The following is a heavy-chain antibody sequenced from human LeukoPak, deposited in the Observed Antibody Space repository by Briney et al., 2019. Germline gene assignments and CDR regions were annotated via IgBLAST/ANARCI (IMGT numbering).Heavy chain of an antibody. D-gene: IGHD3-22*01. J-gene: IGHJ5*02. CDR1: GGSISSGGYS. CDR2: IYHSGST. CDR3: AREGYYDSSGYNGFDP. Sequence: PSETLSLTCAVSGGSISSGGYSWSWIRQPPGKGLEWIGYIYHSGSTYYNPSLKSRVTISVDRSKNQFSLRLTSVTAADTAVYYCAREGYYDSSGYNGFDPWGQGTLVTVSS. V-gene: IGHV4-30-2*01.